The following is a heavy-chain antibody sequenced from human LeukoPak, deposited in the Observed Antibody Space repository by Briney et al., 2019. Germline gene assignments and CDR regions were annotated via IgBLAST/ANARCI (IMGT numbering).Heavy chain of an antibody. CDR3: AKDHTMVRGAIAFDY. Sequence: GGSLRLSCAASGFTFSSYWMHWVRQAPGKGLVWVSRINSDGSSTSYADSVKGRFTISRDNAKNTLYLQMNSLRAEDTAVYYCAKDHTMVRGAIAFDYWGQGTLVTVSS. V-gene: IGHV3-74*01. D-gene: IGHD3-10*01. CDR1: GFTFSSYW. J-gene: IGHJ4*02. CDR2: INSDGSST.